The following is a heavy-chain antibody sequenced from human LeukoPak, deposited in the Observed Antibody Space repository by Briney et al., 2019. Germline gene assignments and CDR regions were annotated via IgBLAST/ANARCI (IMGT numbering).Heavy chain of an antibody. V-gene: IGHV3-48*02. CDR3: ARDTRGSARPDAFDI. D-gene: IGHD6-6*01. CDR1: GFPFSIYA. J-gene: IGHJ3*02. CDR2: ISSRSSTI. Sequence: GGSLRLSCAASGFPFSIYAMNWVRQAPGKGMEWVSYISSRSSTIFYADSVKGRFTISRDNAKNSLYLQMNSLRDEDTAMYYCARDTRGSARPDAFDIWGQGTMVTLSS.